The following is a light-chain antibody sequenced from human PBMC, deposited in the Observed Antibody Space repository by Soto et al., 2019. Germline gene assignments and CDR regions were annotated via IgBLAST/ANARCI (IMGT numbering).Light chain of an antibody. V-gene: IGLV4-60*03. CDR2: LEGSGSY. J-gene: IGLJ2*01. CDR1: SGHSSYI. Sequence: QIVLTQSSSASASLGSSVKLTCTLSSGHSSYIIAWHQQQTGKAPRYLMKLEGSGSYNKGSGVPDRFSGSSSGADRYLTISNLQSEDEADYYCETWDSNTRVFGGGTKLTVL. CDR3: ETWDSNTRV.